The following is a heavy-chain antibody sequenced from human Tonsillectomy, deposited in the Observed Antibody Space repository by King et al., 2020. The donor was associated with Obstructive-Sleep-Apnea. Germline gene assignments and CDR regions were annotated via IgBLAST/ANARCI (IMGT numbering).Heavy chain of an antibody. CDR2: IYYSGST. CDR1: GGSISSNSY. CDR3: ARADRDIAMGLFDY. Sequence: QPQESGPGLVKPSETLSLTCTVSGGSISSNSYWGWIRQPPGKGLEWICHIYYSGSTYYNPSLKSRVTISVDTSKNQFSLELNSVTAADTAVYYCARADRDIAMGLFDYWGQGTLVTVSS. J-gene: IGHJ4*02. V-gene: IGHV4-39*07. D-gene: IGHD5-18*01.